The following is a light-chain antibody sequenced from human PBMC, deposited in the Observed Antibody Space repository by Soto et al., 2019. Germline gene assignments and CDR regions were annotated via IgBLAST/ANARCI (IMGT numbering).Light chain of an antibody. J-gene: IGKJ5*01. CDR1: RSVSNY. CDR3: QQRNSYPIT. Sequence: EILMTQSPATLSLSPGESATLSCRASRSVSNYLAWYQQKPGQAPRLLIYDASSRPTDIPARFSGSGSGTEFTLTISSLQPEDFATYYCQQRNSYPITFGQGTRLEIK. CDR2: DAS. V-gene: IGKV3-11*01.